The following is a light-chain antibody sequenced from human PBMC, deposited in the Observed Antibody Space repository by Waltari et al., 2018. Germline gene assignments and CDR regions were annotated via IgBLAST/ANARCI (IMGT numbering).Light chain of an antibody. V-gene: IGLV1-40*01. CDR1: SSNLGAGYD. CDR2: GNR. J-gene: IGLJ1*01. CDR3: QSYDSNLSGYV. Sequence: QSVLTQPPSVSGAPGQTVTISCTGSSSNLGAGYDVPWYQQLPGAAPKLLIHGNRNRPSGVPDRFFGFNSDTSASLAITGLQAEDEADYYCQSYDSNLSGYVFGTGTKVSVL.